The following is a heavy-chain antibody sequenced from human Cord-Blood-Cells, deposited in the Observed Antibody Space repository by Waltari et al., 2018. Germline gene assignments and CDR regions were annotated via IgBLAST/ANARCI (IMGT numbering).Heavy chain of an antibody. CDR2: IFSNDEK. Sequence: QVTLKESGPVLVKPTETLTLTCTVSGFSLSNARLGVSWIRQPPGKALEWLAHIFSNDEKSYSTSLKSRLTISKDTSKSQVVLTMTNMDPVDTATYYCARIIKYYGSGSYYDYWGQGTLVTVSS. J-gene: IGHJ4*02. CDR3: ARIIKYYGSGSYYDY. CDR1: GFSLSNARLG. V-gene: IGHV2-26*01. D-gene: IGHD3-10*01.